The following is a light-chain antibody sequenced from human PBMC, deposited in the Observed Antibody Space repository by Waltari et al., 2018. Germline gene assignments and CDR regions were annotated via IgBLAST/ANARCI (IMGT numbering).Light chain of an antibody. CDR1: SNDVGGYNS. CDR3: SSQSSNDVVL. J-gene: IGLJ2*01. V-gene: IGLV2-14*01. CDR2: DVS. Sequence: QSALTQPPSVSGSPGPSVTIFCAGTSNDVGGYNSFSWYQEHPGQATRVIIYDVSDRPSGVSDRFSGSKSGNTASLTISGLQAEDEADYYCSSQSSNDVVLFGGGTKLTVL.